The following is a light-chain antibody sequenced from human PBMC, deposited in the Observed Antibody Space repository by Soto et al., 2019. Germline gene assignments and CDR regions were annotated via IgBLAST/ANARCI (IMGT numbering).Light chain of an antibody. J-gene: IGLJ2*01. CDR2: DVS. CDR3: SSYTSSSTLVV. CDR1: SSDVGGYNY. V-gene: IGLV2-14*01. Sequence: QSALTQPASVSGSPGQSITISCTGTSSDVGGYNYVSWYQQHPGKPLKLMIYDVSNRPSGVSNRFSGSKSGNTASLTISGLQAEDEAEYYGSSYTSSSTLVVFGRGTKVTVL.